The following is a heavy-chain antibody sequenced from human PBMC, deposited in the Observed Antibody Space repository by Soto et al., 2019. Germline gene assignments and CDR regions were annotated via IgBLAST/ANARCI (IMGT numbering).Heavy chain of an antibody. CDR3: ATHHTLDYYDSSGYYGGGNAFDI. CDR2: IIPIFGTA. D-gene: IGHD3-22*01. Sequence: GASVKVSCKASGGTFSSYAISWVRQAPGQGLEWMGGIIPIFGTANYAQKFQGRVTITADKSTSTAYMELSSLRSEDTAVYYCATHHTLDYYDSSGYYGGGNAFDIWGQGTMVTVSS. V-gene: IGHV1-69*06. CDR1: GGTFSSYA. J-gene: IGHJ3*02.